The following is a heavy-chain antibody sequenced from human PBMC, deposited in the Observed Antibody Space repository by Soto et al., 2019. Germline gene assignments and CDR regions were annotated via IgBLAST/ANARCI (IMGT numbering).Heavy chain of an antibody. D-gene: IGHD1-26*01. CDR2: INEGGSEK. CDR1: GFTFSGFY. V-gene: IGHV3-7*01. J-gene: IGHJ4*02. Sequence: GRSLRLSCAASGFTFSGFYMSWVRRAQGKGMEWVANINEGGSEKYYVDSVKGRFTVSRDNAKNSLYLQMNSLSADDTAVYYCAKWGGTGSEYRGQGTLIASP. CDR3: AKWGGTGSEY.